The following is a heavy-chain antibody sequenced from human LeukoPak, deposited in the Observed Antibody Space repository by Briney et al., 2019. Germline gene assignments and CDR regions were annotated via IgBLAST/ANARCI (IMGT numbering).Heavy chain of an antibody. V-gene: IGHV1-69*04. D-gene: IGHD3-9*01. CDR2: IIPILGIA. CDR3: ARERNILSARWDYYYYGMDV. CDR1: GGTFSSYA. J-gene: IGHJ6*02. Sequence: GASVKVSCKASGGTFSSYAISWVRQAPGQGLEWMGRIIPILGIANYAQKFQGRVTITADKSTSTAYMELSSLRSEDTAVYYCARERNILSARWDYYYYGMDVWGQGTTVTVSS.